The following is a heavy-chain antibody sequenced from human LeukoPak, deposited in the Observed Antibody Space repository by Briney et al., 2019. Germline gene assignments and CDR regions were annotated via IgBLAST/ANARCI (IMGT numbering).Heavy chain of an antibody. Sequence: GGSLRLSCAASGFTFSSYAMHWVRQAPGKGLEWVAVISYDGSNKYYADSVKGRFTISRDNSRNTLYLQMNSLRAEDTAVYYCARDMASAYYFDYWGQGTLVTVSS. D-gene: IGHD3-10*01. CDR2: ISYDGSNK. CDR1: GFTFSSYA. J-gene: IGHJ4*02. V-gene: IGHV3-30-3*01. CDR3: ARDMASAYYFDY.